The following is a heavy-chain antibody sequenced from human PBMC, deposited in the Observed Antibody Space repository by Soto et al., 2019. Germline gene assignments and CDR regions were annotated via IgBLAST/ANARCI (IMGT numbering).Heavy chain of an antibody. Sequence: ASVKVSCKASGYTFTSYDIYWVRQATGQGLEWMGWMNPNTGNSGYAQKFQGRVTVTSDTSINTVHMELSSLRSEDTAVYYCARRAETNGWNGFGADKYYFDFWGQGTLVTISS. CDR3: ARRAETNGWNGFGADKYYFDF. CDR2: MNPNTGNS. J-gene: IGHJ4*02. CDR1: GYTFTSYD. D-gene: IGHD1-1*01. V-gene: IGHV1-8*01.